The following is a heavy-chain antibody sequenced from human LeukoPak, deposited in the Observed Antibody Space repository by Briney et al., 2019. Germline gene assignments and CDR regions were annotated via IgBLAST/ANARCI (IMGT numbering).Heavy chain of an antibody. CDR2: IYTSGST. CDR1: GGSISSGSYY. CDR3: AREDIVVVPAAIRYNWFDP. V-gene: IGHV4-61*02. J-gene: IGHJ5*02. D-gene: IGHD2-2*01. Sequence: SETLSLTCTVSGGSISSGSYYWSWIRQPAGKGLEWIGRIYTSGSTNYNPSLKSRVTISVDTSKNQFSLKLSSVTAADTAVYYCAREDIVVVPAAIRYNWFDPWGQGTLVTVSS.